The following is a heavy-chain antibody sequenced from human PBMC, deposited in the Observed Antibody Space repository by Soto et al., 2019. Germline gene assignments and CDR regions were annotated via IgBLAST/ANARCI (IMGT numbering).Heavy chain of an antibody. J-gene: IGHJ3*02. Sequence: QVQLQESGPGLVKPSETLSLTCTVSGGSISSYYWSWIRQPPGKGLEWIGDIYYRGGTNYNPSLTSRVTISVDTSKNQLSLKLSSVTAADTAVYYSATRYGLSAFDIWGQGTMVTVSS. CDR3: ATRYGLSAFDI. CDR2: IYYRGGT. CDR1: GGSISSYY. V-gene: IGHV4-59*08. D-gene: IGHD3-10*01.